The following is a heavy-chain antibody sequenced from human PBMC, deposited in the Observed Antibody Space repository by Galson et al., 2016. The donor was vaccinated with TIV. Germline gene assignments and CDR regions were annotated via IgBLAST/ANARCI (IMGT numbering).Heavy chain of an antibody. V-gene: IGHV4-31*03. CDR3: ARDQDSGAYFDY. CDR2: IYHSGST. Sequence: TLSPTCTVSGGSISSNGIFWSWIRQHPGKGLEWIGYIYHSGSTHYNPSLKSRVAMSVDTSKNQFSLTLTSVTAADTAVYYCARDQDSGAYFDYWGQGTLVTVSS. D-gene: IGHD2-15*01. CDR1: GGSISSNGIF. J-gene: IGHJ4*02.